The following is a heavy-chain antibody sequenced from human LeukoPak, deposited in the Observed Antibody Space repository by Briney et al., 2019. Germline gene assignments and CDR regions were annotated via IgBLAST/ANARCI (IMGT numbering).Heavy chain of an antibody. CDR2: ISNSGEST. V-gene: IGHV3-23*01. D-gene: IGHD2-15*01. CDR3: AKAPVTSCRGAFCYPFDS. CDR1: GFTFSSYA. Sequence: GGSLRLSCAASGFTFSSYAMNWVRQAPGKGLEWVSTISNSGESTYYADSVRGRFTISRDNSRNTMYLQMNSLRVEDAAVYYCAKAPVTSCRGAFCYPFDSWGQGTLVTVSS. J-gene: IGHJ4*02.